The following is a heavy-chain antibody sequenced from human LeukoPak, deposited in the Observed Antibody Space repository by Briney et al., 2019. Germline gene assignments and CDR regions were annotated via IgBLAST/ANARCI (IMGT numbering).Heavy chain of an antibody. V-gene: IGHV3-23*01. Sequence: TGGSLRLSCAASGFTVTTNYMSWVRQAPGKGLEWVSAISGSGGSTYYADSVKGRFTISRDNSKNTLYLQMNSLRAEDTAVYYCAKDRNYDSSGYYPYWGQGTLVTVSS. CDR1: GFTVTTNY. CDR3: AKDRNYDSSGYYPY. D-gene: IGHD3-22*01. CDR2: ISGSGGST. J-gene: IGHJ4*02.